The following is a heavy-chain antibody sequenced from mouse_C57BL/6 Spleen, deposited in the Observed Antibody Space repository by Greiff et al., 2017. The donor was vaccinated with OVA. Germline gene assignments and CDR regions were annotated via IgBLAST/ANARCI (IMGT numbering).Heavy chain of an antibody. CDR1: GYAFSSSW. CDR3: ARTIYYDYDAWY. V-gene: IGHV1-82*01. J-gene: IGHJ2*01. Sequence: VQLQQSGPELVKPGASVKISCKASGYAFSSSWMNWVKQRPGKGLEWIGRIYPGDGDTNYNGKFKGKATLTADKSSSTAYMQLSSLTSEDSAVYFCARTIYYDYDAWYWGQGTTLTVSS. CDR2: IYPGDGDT. D-gene: IGHD2-4*01.